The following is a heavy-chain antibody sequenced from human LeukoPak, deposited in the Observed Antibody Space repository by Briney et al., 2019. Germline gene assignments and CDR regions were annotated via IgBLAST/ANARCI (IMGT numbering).Heavy chain of an antibody. D-gene: IGHD6-13*01. CDR2: MNPNSGNT. Sequence: ASVKVSCKASGYTFTSYDINWVRQATGQGLEWMGWMNPNSGNTGYAQKFQGRVTITRDPSISTAYTELSSLRAEDTAVYYCARIVPGLGSRWDYFEYWGQGTLVTVSS. CDR3: ARIVPGLGSRWDYFEY. V-gene: IGHV1-8*03. CDR1: GYTFTSYD. J-gene: IGHJ4*02.